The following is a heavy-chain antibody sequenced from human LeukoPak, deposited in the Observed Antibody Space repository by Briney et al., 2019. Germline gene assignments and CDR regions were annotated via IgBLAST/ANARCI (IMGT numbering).Heavy chain of an antibody. Sequence: PGGSLRLSCAASEFTFSNYWMYWVRQAPGKGLVWVSRINSDGSSISYADYVKGRFTISRDNAKNTLYLQMNSLRAEDTAVYYCARDPRNLGFDPWGQGTLVTVSS. J-gene: IGHJ5*02. CDR3: ARDPRNLGFDP. CDR1: EFTFSNYW. D-gene: IGHD3-16*01. V-gene: IGHV3-74*01. CDR2: INSDGSSI.